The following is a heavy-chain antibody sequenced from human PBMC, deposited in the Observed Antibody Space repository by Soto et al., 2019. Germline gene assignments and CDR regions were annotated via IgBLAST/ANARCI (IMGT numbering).Heavy chain of an antibody. CDR1: GYTFTSYW. CDR3: AASIFYYGMDV. CDR2: IYPGDSDT. J-gene: IGHJ6*02. V-gene: IGHV5-51*01. Sequence: PGESLKISCKGSGYTFTSYWIGWVRQMPGKGLEWMGIIYPGDSDTKYNPSFQGQVTISADKSITTTYLQWSSLKASDTAIYYCAASIFYYGMDVWGQGTTVTGSS.